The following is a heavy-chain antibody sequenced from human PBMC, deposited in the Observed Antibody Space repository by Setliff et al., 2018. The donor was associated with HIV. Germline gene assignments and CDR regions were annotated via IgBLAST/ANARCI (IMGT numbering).Heavy chain of an antibody. CDR1: GGTFSSYA. V-gene: IGHV1-69*05. Sequence: ASVKVSCKASGGTFSSYAISWVRQAPGQGLEWMGGIIPIFGTANYAQKFQGRATITTDESTSTAYMELSSLRSEDTAVYYCARMLPPGGDYYYYYMDVWGKGTTVTVS. D-gene: IGHD2-15*01. CDR2: IIPIFGTA. J-gene: IGHJ6*03. CDR3: ARMLPPGGDYYYYYMDV.